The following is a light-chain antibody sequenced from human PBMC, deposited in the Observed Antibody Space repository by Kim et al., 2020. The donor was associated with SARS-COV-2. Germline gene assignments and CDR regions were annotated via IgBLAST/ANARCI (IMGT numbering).Light chain of an antibody. Sequence: SYELTQPPSVSVSPGQTASITCSGDKLGDKYACWYQQKPGQSPMLVIYQDSKRPSGIPERFSGSNSGNTATLTISGTQAMDEADYYCQAWDSIVVFGGGTQLTVL. V-gene: IGLV3-1*01. CDR3: QAWDSIVV. CDR1: KLGDKY. CDR2: QDS. J-gene: IGLJ2*01.